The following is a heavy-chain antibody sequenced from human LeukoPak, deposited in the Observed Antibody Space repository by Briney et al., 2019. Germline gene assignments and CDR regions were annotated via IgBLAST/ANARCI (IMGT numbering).Heavy chain of an antibody. V-gene: IGHV3-23*01. CDR2: ISGSGGST. Sequence: PGGSLRLSCAASGFTFSSYAMSWVRQAPGQGLEWVSVISGSGGSTYYADSVKGRFTISRDNSKNTLYLQMNSLRAEDTAVYYCAKDLIAVAGTPSLFDYWGQGTLVTVSS. D-gene: IGHD6-19*01. CDR3: AKDLIAVAGTPSLFDY. CDR1: GFTFSSYA. J-gene: IGHJ4*02.